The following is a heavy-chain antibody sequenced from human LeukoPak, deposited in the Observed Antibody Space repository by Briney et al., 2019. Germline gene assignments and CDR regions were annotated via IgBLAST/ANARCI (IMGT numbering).Heavy chain of an antibody. V-gene: IGHV4-31*03. J-gene: IGHJ5*02. D-gene: IGHD6-6*01. CDR1: GGSISSGGYY. CDR3: ARGVIAARHWFDP. CDR2: IYYSGST. Sequence: SQTLSLTCTVSGGSISSGGYYWSWIRQHPGKGLEWIGYIYYSGSTYYNPSLKSRVTISVDTSKNQFSLKLSSVTAADTAVYYCARGVIAARHWFDPWGQGTLVTVSS.